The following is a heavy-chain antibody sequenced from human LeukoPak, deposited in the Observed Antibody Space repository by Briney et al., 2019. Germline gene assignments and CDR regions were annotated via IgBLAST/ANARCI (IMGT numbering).Heavy chain of an antibody. J-gene: IGHJ5*02. CDR2: INPSGGST. V-gene: IGHV1-46*01. D-gene: IGHD6-13*01. CDR1: GYTFTSYY. Sequence: GASVKVSCKASGYTFTSYYMNWVRQAPGQGLEWMGIINPSGGSTSYAQKFQGRVTMTRDTSTSTVYMELSSLRSEDTAVYYCARHIIEETRPYSSSWISNWFDPWGQGTLVTVSS. CDR3: ARHIIEETRPYSSSWISNWFDP.